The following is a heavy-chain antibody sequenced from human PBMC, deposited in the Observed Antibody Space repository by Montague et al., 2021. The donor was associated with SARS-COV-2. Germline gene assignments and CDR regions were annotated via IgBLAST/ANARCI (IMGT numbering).Heavy chain of an antibody. Sequence: SLRLSCAASGFTFDDFGMHWVRQAPGKGLEWCALIRWDGDSTCHVDSVKGRFTITRDNAKNSLYMQMNNLREEDTALYYGAKGGIYSSTWLAGYFDFWGQGTLVTVSS. CDR2: IRWDGDST. J-gene: IGHJ4*02. CDR1: GFTFDDFG. CDR3: AKGGIYSSTWLAGYFDF. V-gene: IGHV3-43D*03. D-gene: IGHD6-13*01.